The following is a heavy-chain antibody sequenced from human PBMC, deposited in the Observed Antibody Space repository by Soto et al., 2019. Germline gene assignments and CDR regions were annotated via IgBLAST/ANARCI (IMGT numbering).Heavy chain of an antibody. J-gene: IGHJ6*02. CDR2: IFHSGST. Sequence: SETLSLTCTVPGGSINSGDYYWTWVRQPPGKGLEWIGSIFHSGSTYYTPSLQSRVTISLDTSKNHFSLQLSSVTPADTAVYYCARDRYYGSGTYYNFYSGMDVWGQGTTVTVSS. CDR1: GGSINSGDYY. CDR3: ARDRYYGSGTYYNFYSGMDV. D-gene: IGHD3-10*01. V-gene: IGHV4-30-4*01.